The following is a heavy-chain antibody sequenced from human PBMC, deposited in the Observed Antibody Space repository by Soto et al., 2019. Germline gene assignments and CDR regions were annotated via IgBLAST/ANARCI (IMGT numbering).Heavy chain of an antibody. CDR3: AKEQGGIQGGGSGSYYTDYFDY. Sequence: GGSLSLSCAASGFTFSSYAMSWVRQAPGKGLEWVSAISGSGGSTYYADSVKGRFTISRDNSKNTLYLQMNSLRAEDTAVYYCAKEQGGIQGGGSGSYYTDYFDYWGQGTLVTVSS. V-gene: IGHV3-23*01. D-gene: IGHD3-10*01. CDR2: ISGSGGST. CDR1: GFTFSSYA. J-gene: IGHJ4*02.